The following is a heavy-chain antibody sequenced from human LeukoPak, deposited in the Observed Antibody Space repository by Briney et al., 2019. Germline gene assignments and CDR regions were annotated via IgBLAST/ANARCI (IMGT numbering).Heavy chain of an antibody. CDR3: ARGYTWESGSFYIDH. D-gene: IGHD1-26*01. J-gene: IGHJ4*02. CDR1: GYTFTSYY. V-gene: IGHV1-46*01. Sequence: ASVKVSCKASGYTFTSYYMCWVRQAPGHGLEWMGIINPSGGSTSYAQKFQDRVTMTRDTSTSTVYMELSGLRSEDTAVYYCARGYTWESGSFYIDHWGQGTLVTVSS. CDR2: INPSGGST.